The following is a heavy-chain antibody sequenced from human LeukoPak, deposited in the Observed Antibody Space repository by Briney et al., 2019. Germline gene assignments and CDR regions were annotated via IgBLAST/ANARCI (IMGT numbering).Heavy chain of an antibody. CDR2: ISSSSSYI. CDR1: GFTFSSYS. D-gene: IGHD2-2*01. Sequence: GGSLRLSCAASGFTFSSYSMNWVRQAPGKGLVWVSSISSSSSYIYYADSVKGRFTISRDNAKNSLYLQMNSLRAEDTAVYYCARDCSSTSCPFDYWGQGTLVTVSS. J-gene: IGHJ4*02. V-gene: IGHV3-21*01. CDR3: ARDCSSTSCPFDY.